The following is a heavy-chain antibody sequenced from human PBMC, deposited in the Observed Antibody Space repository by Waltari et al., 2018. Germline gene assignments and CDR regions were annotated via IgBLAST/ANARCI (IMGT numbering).Heavy chain of an antibody. CDR3: ATSRRGPDN. Sequence: EVQLLESGGGLVQPGGSLRLSCVGSGFILNNYAMTWVRQAPGKGREWLAGTSAFGTSSYYADAVKGRFTISRENSKNTLYLQMNGLTVADTAVYYCATSRRGPDNWGQGTLVTVSS. J-gene: IGHJ4*02. D-gene: IGHD3-10*01. CDR1: GFILNNYA. CDR2: TSAFGTSS. V-gene: IGHV3-23*01.